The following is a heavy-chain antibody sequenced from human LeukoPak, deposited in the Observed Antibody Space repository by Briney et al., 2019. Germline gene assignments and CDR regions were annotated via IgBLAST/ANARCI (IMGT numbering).Heavy chain of an antibody. V-gene: IGHV4-59*01. CDR1: GGSISSYY. D-gene: IGHD6-19*01. CDR3: ARVAVAGGDNWFDP. J-gene: IGHJ5*02. Sequence: SETLSLTCTVSGGSISSYYWSWIRQPPGKGLEWIGYIYYSGSTNYNPSLKSRVTISVDTSKNQFSLKLSSVTAADTAVYYCARVAVAGGDNWFDPWGQGTLVTVSS. CDR2: IYYSGST.